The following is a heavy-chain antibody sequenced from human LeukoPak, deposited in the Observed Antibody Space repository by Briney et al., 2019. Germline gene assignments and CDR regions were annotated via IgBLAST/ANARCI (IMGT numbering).Heavy chain of an antibody. CDR1: GLSLTNYA. D-gene: IGHD6-19*01. V-gene: IGHV4-59*05. J-gene: IGHJ6*03. CDR3: ARNIAVAGRGDYMDV. CDR2: LYYSGNT. Sequence: GSLRLSCTASGLSLTNYAMSWVRQPPGKGLEWIGSLYYSGNTYYNPSLKSRVTISVDTSKNQFSLKLRSVTAADTAVYYCARNIAVAGRGDYMDVWGKGTTVTISS.